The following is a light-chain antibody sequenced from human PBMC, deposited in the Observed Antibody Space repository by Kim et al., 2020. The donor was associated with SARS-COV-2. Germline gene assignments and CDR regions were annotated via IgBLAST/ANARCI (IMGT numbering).Light chain of an antibody. V-gene: IGKV1-9*01. Sequence: ASVGDRVPITCRASQDIMNYLAWYQQDLGKAPKLLIFAASTLESGVPTRFSGRGSGTEFTLPISGLQPEDFATYFCHQFHLYPRTFGQGTKVDIK. CDR2: AAS. CDR3: HQFHLYPRT. J-gene: IGKJ1*01. CDR1: QDIMNY.